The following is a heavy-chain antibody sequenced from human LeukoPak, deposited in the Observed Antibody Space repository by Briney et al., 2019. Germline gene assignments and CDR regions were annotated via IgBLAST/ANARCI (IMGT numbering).Heavy chain of an antibody. J-gene: IGHJ4*02. CDR3: ARSRRSIMITF. CDR1: GGSISGGSYY. D-gene: IGHD3-16*01. Sequence: ASQTLSLTCTVSGGSISGGSYYWSWIRQPAGKGLEWIGRIYTSGNTNYNPSLKSRVTISVDTSKNQFSLKLSSVTAADTAVYYCARSRRSIMITFWGQGTLVTVSS. CDR2: IYTSGNT. V-gene: IGHV4-61*02.